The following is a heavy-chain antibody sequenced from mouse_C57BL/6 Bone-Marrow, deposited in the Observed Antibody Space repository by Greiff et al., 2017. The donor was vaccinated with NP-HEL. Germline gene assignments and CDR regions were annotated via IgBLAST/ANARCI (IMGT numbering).Heavy chain of an antibody. D-gene: IGHD1-1*01. Sequence: QVQLQQSGAELARPGASVKLSCKASGYTFTSYGISWVKQRTGQGLEWIGEIYPRSGNTYYNEKFKGKATLTADKSSSTAYMELRSLTSEDSAVYVCARRHYGSSPHYAMDYWGQGTSVTVSS. V-gene: IGHV1-81*01. CDR3: ARRHYGSSPHYAMDY. J-gene: IGHJ4*01. CDR2: IYPRSGNT. CDR1: GYTFTSYG.